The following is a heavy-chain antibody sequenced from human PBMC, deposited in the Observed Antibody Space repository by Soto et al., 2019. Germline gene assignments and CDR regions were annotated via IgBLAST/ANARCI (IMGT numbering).Heavy chain of an antibody. J-gene: IGHJ5*02. CDR2: INPNSGGT. CDR1: GYTFTGYY. D-gene: IGHD6-6*01. CDR3: ARERRIAARGWFDP. V-gene: IGHV1-2*04. Sequence: ASVKVSCKASGYTFTGYYMHWVRQAPGQGLEWMGWINPNSGGTNYAQKFQGWVTMTRDTSISTAYMELSRLRSDDTAVYYCARERRIAARGWFDPWGQGTLVTVSS.